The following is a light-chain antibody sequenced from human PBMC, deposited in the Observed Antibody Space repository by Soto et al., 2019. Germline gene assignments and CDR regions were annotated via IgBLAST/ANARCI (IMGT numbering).Light chain of an antibody. CDR3: QQHSHWPPWT. V-gene: IGKV3-11*01. J-gene: IGKJ1*01. CDR1: QNVRTF. CDR2: GAS. Sequence: EVVLTQSPATLSLSPGERATLSCRASQNVRTFLDWYQQKPGQAPRLLIYGASNRATGIPARFSGSGSRTDFTLTISSLEPEDFAVYYCQQHSHWPPWTFGQGTRVEIQ.